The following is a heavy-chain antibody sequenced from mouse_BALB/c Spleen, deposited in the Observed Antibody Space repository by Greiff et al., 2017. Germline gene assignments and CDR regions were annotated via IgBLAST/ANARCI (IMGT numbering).Heavy chain of an antibody. Sequence: EVQLQQSGAELVRSGASVKLSCTASGFNIKDYYMHWVKQRPEQGLEWIGWIDPENGDTEYAPKFQGKATMTADTSSNTAYLQLSSLTSEDTAVYYCNAGGISTMITTNAMDYWGQGTSVTVSS. CDR3: NAGGISTMITTNAMDY. D-gene: IGHD2-4*01. V-gene: IGHV14-4*02. CDR1: GFNIKDYY. J-gene: IGHJ4*01. CDR2: IDPENGDT.